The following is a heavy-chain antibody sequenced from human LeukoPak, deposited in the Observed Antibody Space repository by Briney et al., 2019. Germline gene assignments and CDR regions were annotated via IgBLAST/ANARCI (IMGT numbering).Heavy chain of an antibody. V-gene: IGHV1-18*01. CDR1: GYTFTSYG. CDR3: ARDRGIAAAGMGDFDY. CDR2: ISAYNGNT. D-gene: IGHD6-13*01. J-gene: IGHJ4*02. Sequence: ASVKVSCKAPGYTFTSYGISWVRQAPGQGLEWMGWISAYNGNTNYAQKLQGRVTMTTDTSTSTAYMELRSLRSDDTAVYYCARDRGIAAAGMGDFDYWGQGTLVTVSS.